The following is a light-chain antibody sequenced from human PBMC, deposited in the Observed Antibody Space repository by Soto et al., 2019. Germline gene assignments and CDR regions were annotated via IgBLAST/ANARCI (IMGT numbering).Light chain of an antibody. CDR1: ESVSRN. CDR2: DAS. CDR3: QQYNSWPPIT. Sequence: EVVMTQSPATQSVSPGERATLSCRASESVSRNLAWYQQKPGQAPRLLIYDASTRATGIPDRFSGGGSGTEFTLTISSLQSEDFVVYYCQQYNSWPPITFGQGTRLEIK. J-gene: IGKJ5*01. V-gene: IGKV3-15*01.